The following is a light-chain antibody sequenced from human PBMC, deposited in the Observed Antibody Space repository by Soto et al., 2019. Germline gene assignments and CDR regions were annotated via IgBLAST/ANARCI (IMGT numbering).Light chain of an antibody. Sequence: DIQMTQSPSTLSGSVGDRVTITCRASQTISSWLAWYQQKPGKAPKLLIYKASTLKSGVPSRFRGSGSGTELTITISSLQSVDFSTYYCQHYNSYSEALGQGTKVYIK. CDR2: KAS. CDR1: QTISSW. J-gene: IGKJ1*01. CDR3: QHYNSYSEA. V-gene: IGKV1-5*03.